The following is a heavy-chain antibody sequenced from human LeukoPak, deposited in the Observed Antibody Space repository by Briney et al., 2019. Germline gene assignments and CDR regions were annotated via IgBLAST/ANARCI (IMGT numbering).Heavy chain of an antibody. V-gene: IGHV3-21*01. Sequence: PGGSLRLSCSASGFTFSSYWMHWVRQAPGKGLEWVSSISSNSGYIFYADPVKGRFTISRDNAKNSLYLQMNSLRAEDTAVYYCASGSEVVTATPGNYWGQGTLVTVSS. D-gene: IGHD2-15*01. CDR1: GFTFSSYW. CDR2: ISSNSGYI. J-gene: IGHJ4*02. CDR3: ASGSEVVTATPGNY.